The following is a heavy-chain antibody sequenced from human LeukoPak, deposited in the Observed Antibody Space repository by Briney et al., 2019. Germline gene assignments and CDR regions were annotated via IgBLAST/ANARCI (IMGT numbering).Heavy chain of an antibody. J-gene: IGHJ5*02. V-gene: IGHV3-48*02. Sequence: PGGSLRLSCAASGFTFSSFGMNWVRQAPGKGLEWVSYISYSSSLTDYADSVKGRFTISRDNAKNSLSLQLNSLRDEDTAVYYCARSTYYDFWSGYSFWFDPWGQGTLVTVSS. CDR2: ISYSSSLT. CDR3: ARSTYYDFWSGYSFWFDP. CDR1: GFTFSSFG. D-gene: IGHD3-3*01.